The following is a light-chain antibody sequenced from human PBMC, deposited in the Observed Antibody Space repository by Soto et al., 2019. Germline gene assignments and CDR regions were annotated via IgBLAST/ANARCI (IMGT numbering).Light chain of an antibody. CDR2: DAS. CDR1: QSVSSY. J-gene: IGKJ1*01. V-gene: IGKV3-11*01. Sequence: EIVLTQSPATLSLSPGERATLSCRASQSVSSYLAWYQQKPGQAPRLLIYDASNRATGIPARFSGSGSGTDFTLTISSLEPEDFAVYSGQQRSNWGWTFGQGTKVEIK. CDR3: QQRSNWGWT.